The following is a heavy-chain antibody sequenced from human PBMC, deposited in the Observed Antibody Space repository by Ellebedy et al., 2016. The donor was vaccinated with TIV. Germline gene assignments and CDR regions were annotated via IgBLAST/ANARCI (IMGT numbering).Heavy chain of an antibody. Sequence: PGGSLRLSCAASGFTFSSYSMNWVRQAPGKGLEWVSYISSSSSTIYYADSVKGRFTISRDNAKNSLYLQMNSLRAEDTAVYYCARDRAGIEVAAYFDYWGQGTLVTVSS. CDR3: ARDRAGIEVAAYFDY. J-gene: IGHJ4*02. D-gene: IGHD6-19*01. CDR1: GFTFSSYS. V-gene: IGHV3-48*01. CDR2: ISSSSSTI.